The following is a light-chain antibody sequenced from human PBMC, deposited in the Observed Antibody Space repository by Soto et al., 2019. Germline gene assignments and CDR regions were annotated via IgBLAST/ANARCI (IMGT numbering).Light chain of an antibody. V-gene: IGLV2-14*01. CDR3: SSYTSSSTRVV. J-gene: IGLJ2*01. Sequence: QSALTQPASVSGSPGQSITISCTGTSSDVGGHNYVSWYQQHPGKAPKLMIYEVSNRPSGVSNRFSGSKSGNTASLTISGLQAEDEADYYCSSYTSSSTRVVFGGGTQLTVL. CDR2: EVS. CDR1: SSDVGGHNY.